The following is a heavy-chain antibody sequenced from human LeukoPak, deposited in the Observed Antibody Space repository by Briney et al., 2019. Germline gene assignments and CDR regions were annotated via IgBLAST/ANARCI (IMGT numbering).Heavy chain of an antibody. V-gene: IGHV3-21*04. CDR2: ISSSSSYI. CDR1: GFTFSSYS. D-gene: IGHD1-1*01. J-gene: IGHJ4*02. CDR3: AKTGNPATGDY. Sequence: GGSLRLSCAASGFTFSSYSMNWVRQAPGKGLEWVSSISSSSSYIYYADSVKGRFTISRDNSKNTLYLQMNSLRAEDTAVYYCAKTGNPATGDYWGQGTLVTVSS.